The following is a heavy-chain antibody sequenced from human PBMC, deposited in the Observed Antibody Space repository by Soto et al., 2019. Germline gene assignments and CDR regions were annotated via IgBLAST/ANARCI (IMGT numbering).Heavy chain of an antibody. CDR1: GGSISSYY. CDR3: ARGLRSPTVTMDN. J-gene: IGHJ4*02. V-gene: IGHV4-59*01. CDR2: IYYSGST. D-gene: IGHD4-17*01. Sequence: PSETLSLTCTVSGGSISSYYWSWIRQPPGKGLEWIGYIYYSGSTNYNPSLKSRVTISVDTSKNQFSLKLSSVTAADTAVYYCARGLRSPTVTMDNWGQGTLVTVSS.